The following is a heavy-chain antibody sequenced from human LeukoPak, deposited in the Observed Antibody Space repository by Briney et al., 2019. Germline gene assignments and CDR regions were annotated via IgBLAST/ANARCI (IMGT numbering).Heavy chain of an antibody. Sequence: QSGGSLRLSCAASGFTFSSYAMSWVRQAQGKGLEWVSAISGSGGNTYYADSVRGRFTISRDNSKNTLYLQMDSLRAEDTAVYYCANLWVWGSYLDYWGQGTLVTVSS. J-gene: IGHJ4*02. CDR3: ANLWVWGSYLDY. CDR1: GFTFSSYA. D-gene: IGHD3-16*02. CDR2: ISGSGGNT. V-gene: IGHV3-23*01.